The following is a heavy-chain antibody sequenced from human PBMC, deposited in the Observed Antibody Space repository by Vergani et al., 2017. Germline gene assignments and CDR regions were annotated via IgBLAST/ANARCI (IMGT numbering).Heavy chain of an antibody. CDR1: GFTVSSNY. J-gene: IGHJ4*02. CDR2: IYSGGST. V-gene: IGHV3-53*01. CDR3: ATDSSGYYYFDY. D-gene: IGHD3-22*01. Sequence: EVQLVESGGGLIQPGGSLRLSCAASGFTVSSNYMSWVRQAPGKGLEWVSVIYSGGSTYYADSVKGRFTISRDNSKNTLYLQMNGLKAEDTAVYYCATDSSGYYYFDYWGQGTLVTVSS.